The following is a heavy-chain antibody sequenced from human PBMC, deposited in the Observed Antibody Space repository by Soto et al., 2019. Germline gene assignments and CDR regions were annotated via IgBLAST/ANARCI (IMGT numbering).Heavy chain of an antibody. Sequence: QITLKESGPTLVQPTQTLTLTCTFSGFSLSTSGVGVGWIRQPPGKALEWLALIYWNDYKRYSPSLKIRLTITKDTSKHQVVITMTSLDPVDTATYYCTHRRCSGGSCYNVFDIWGQGAMVTVSS. CDR3: THRRCSGGSCYNVFDI. CDR2: IYWNDYK. D-gene: IGHD2-15*01. J-gene: IGHJ3*02. CDR1: GFSLSTSGVG. V-gene: IGHV2-5*01.